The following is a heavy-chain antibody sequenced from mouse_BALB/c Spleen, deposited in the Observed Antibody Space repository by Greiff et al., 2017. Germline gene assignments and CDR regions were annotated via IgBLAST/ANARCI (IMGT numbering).Heavy chain of an antibody. CDR1: GFTFSSYT. V-gene: IGHV5-12-2*01. CDR3: ERQGGDGYYDWFAY. D-gene: IGHD2-3*01. Sequence: EVKLVESGGGLAQPGGSLKLSCAASGFTFSSYTMSWVRQTPEKRLEWVAYISNGGGSTYYPDTVKGRFTISRDNAKNTLYLQMSSLKSEDTAMYYCERQGGDGYYDWFAYWGQGTLVTVSA. CDR2: ISNGGGST. J-gene: IGHJ3*01.